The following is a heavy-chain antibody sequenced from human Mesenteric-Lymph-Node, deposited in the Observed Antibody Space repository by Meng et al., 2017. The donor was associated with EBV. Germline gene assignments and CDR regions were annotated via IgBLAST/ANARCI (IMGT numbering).Heavy chain of an antibody. CDR1: GGSFSGYY. CDR2: INHSGST. V-gene: IGHV4-34*01. Sequence: QVQVQQWGAGRLKPSGTLSPTCPCYGGSFSGYYWSWIRQPPGKGLEWIGEINHSGSTNYNPSLKSRVTISVDTSKNQFSLKLSSVTAADTAVYYCARGEKGPIDYWGQGTLVTVSS. CDR3: ARGEKGPIDY. J-gene: IGHJ4*02.